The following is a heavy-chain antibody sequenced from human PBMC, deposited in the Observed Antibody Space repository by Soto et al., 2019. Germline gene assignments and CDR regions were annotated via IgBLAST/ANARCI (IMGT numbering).Heavy chain of an antibody. CDR2: IYHSGST. CDR1: GGSITSRNW. CDR3: SRDSPGATVAFDL. D-gene: IGHD3-10*01. Sequence: PSETLSLTCAVSGGSITSRNWWSWVRQPPGKGLEWIGEIYHSGSTNYNPSLKSRVTISVDKSRNQISLKLTSVTAADTAVYYCSRDSPGATVAFDLWGRGTLVT. J-gene: IGHJ2*01. V-gene: IGHV4-4*02.